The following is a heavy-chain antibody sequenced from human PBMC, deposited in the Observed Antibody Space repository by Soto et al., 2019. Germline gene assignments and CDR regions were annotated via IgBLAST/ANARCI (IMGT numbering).Heavy chain of an antibody. J-gene: IGHJ5*02. CDR2: IYYSGST. CDR3: AREGYYGSGSYRWFDP. D-gene: IGHD3-10*01. V-gene: IGHV4-30-4*01. Sequence: SETLSLTCTVSGDSIRSGNHYWSWIRQPPGKGLEWIGYIYYSGSTYYNPSLKSRVTISVDTSKNQFSLKLSSVTAADTAVYYCAREGYYGSGSYRWFDPWGQGTLVTVS. CDR1: GDSIRSGNHY.